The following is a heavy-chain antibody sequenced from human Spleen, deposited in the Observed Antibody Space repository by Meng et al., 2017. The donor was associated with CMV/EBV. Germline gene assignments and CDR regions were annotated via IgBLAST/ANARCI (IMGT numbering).Heavy chain of an antibody. Sequence: ASVKVSCKASGGTFSSYAISWVRQAPGQGLEWMGIINPGGGSTNYAQKFLGRVTMTRDTSTSTVYMELSSLRSEDTAVYYCARDGGDQQYYFDSWGQGTLVTVSS. CDR3: ARDGGDQQYYFDS. J-gene: IGHJ4*02. CDR2: INPGGGST. D-gene: IGHD3-16*01. V-gene: IGHV1-46*01. CDR1: GGTFSSYA.